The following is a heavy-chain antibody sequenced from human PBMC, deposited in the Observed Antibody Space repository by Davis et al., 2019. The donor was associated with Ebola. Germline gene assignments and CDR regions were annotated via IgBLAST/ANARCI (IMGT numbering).Heavy chain of an antibody. CDR2: LGLSADT. CDR1: GLLVSDNY. CDR3: VKDTSSIWFDV. J-gene: IGHJ3*01. Sequence: GGSLRLSCAASGLLVSDNYMSWVRRAPGKGLEWVSTLGLSADTYYADSVKGRFTISRDNSKNTLHLQMNSLRVEDTAIYYCVKDTSSIWFDVWGQGTTVTVSS. V-gene: IGHV3-53*01. D-gene: IGHD6-13*01.